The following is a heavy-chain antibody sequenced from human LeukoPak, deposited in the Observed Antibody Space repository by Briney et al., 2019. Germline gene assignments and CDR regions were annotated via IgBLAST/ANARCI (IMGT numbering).Heavy chain of an antibody. CDR1: GFTFSSYG. V-gene: IGHV3-30*18. D-gene: IGHD4-11*01. J-gene: IGHJ5*02. Sequence: PGRSLRLSCAASGFTFSSYGMHWVRQAPGKGLEWVAVISYDGSNKYYADSVKGRFTISRDDSKNTLYLQMNSLRAEDTAVYYCAKAGDSNYKENWFDPWGQETLVTVSS. CDR3: AKAGDSNYKENWFDP. CDR2: ISYDGSNK.